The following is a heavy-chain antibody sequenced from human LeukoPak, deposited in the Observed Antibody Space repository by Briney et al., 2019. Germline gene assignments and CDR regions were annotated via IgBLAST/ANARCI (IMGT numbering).Heavy chain of an antibody. Sequence: GGSLRLSCAASGFTFSSYSMNWVRQAPGKGLEWVSSISSSSSYTYYADSVKGRFTISRDNAKNSLYLQMNSLRAEDTAVYYCARSEDGYVDHWGQGTLVTVSS. J-gene: IGHJ4*02. D-gene: IGHD5-24*01. CDR1: GFTFSSYS. V-gene: IGHV3-21*01. CDR3: ARSEDGYVDH. CDR2: ISSSSSYT.